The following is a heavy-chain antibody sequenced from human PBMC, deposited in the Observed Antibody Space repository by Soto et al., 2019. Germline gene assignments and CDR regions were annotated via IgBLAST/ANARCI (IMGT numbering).Heavy chain of an antibody. Sequence: EVQLVQSGAEVKQPGESLKISCKGSGYTFSTYWIGWVRRMPGKGLEWMGIIYPGDSETRYSPSFQGQVTISVDKSISTAYLQWSSLKASDTAMYYCARHQGHYYDTSGYYYNYWGQGTLVTVSS. CDR2: IYPGDSET. D-gene: IGHD3-22*01. CDR1: GYTFSTYW. J-gene: IGHJ4*02. CDR3: ARHQGHYYDTSGYYYNY. V-gene: IGHV5-51*01.